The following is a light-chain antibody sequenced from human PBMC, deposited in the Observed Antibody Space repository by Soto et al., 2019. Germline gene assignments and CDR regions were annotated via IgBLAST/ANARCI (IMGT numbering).Light chain of an antibody. CDR1: SSDVGGYNY. CDR2: DVS. J-gene: IGLJ1*01. V-gene: IGLV2-11*01. Sequence: QSALTQPRSVSGSPGQSVTISCTGTSSDVGGYNYVSWYQQHPGKAPKLMIYDVSKRPSGVPDRFSGSKSGNTASLTISGLQAEDKADYYCCSYAGSYTLYVFGTGTKLTVL. CDR3: CSYAGSYTLYV.